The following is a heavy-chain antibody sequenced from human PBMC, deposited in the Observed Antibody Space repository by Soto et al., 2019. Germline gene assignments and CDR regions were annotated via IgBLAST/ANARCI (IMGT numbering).Heavy chain of an antibody. D-gene: IGHD2-15*01. CDR3: ARSEIVVVVAATPYFDY. CDR1: GGTFSSYA. CDR2: IIPIFGTA. J-gene: IGHJ4*02. Sequence: ASVKVSCKASGGTFSSYAISWVRQAPGQGLEWMGGIIPIFGTANYAQKFQGRVTITADESTSTAYMELSSLRSEDTAVYYCARSEIVVVVAATPYFDYWGQGTLVTVSS. V-gene: IGHV1-69*13.